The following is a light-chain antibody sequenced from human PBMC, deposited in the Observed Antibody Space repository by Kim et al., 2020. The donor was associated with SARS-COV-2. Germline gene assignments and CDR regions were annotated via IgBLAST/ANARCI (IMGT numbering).Light chain of an antibody. CDR2: AAS. Sequence: SPGERATLSCRASQSVSSSYLAWYLQKPGRAPRLLIYAASSRATGIPDRFSGSGSGTDFTLTISRLQPEDFAVYYCQQYASSPWTFGQGTKVDIK. CDR3: QQYASSPWT. CDR1: QSVSSSY. V-gene: IGKV3-20*01. J-gene: IGKJ1*01.